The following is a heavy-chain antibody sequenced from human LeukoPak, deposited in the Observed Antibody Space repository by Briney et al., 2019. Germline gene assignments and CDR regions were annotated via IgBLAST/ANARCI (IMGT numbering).Heavy chain of an antibody. V-gene: IGHV4-59*01. D-gene: IGHD5-12*01. CDR2: IYYSGST. Sequence: PSETLSLTCTVSGGSISSYYWSWIRQPPGRGLEWIEYIYYSGSTNYNPSLKSRVTISVDTSKNQFSLKLNSVTAADTAVYYCARVSGYDWESFYDYWGQGTLVTVSS. CDR1: GGSISSYY. J-gene: IGHJ4*02. CDR3: ARVSGYDWESFYDY.